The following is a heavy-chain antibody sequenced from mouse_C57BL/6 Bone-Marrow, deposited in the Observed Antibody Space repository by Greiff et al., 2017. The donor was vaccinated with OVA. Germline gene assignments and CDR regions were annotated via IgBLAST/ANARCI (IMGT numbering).Heavy chain of an antibody. CDR2: INPSSGYT. CDR3: ARSVLYDGYYPSWFAY. Sequence: QVQLQQSGAELAKPGASVKLSCKASGYTFTSYWMHWVKQRPGQGLEWIGYINPSSGYTKYNQKFKDKATLTADKSSSTAYMQLSSLTYEDSAVYYCARSVLYDGYYPSWFAYWGQGTLVTVSA. V-gene: IGHV1-7*01. D-gene: IGHD2-3*01. CDR1: GYTFTSYW. J-gene: IGHJ3*01.